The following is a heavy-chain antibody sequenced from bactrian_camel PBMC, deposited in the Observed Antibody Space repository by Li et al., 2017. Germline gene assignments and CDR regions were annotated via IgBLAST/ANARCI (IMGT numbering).Heavy chain of an antibody. CDR2: IADTST. J-gene: IGHJ6*01. CDR3: ATRSVVARSSFRY. V-gene: IGHV3-2*01. CDR1: GLTFSNYA. Sequence: HVQLVESGGGLVQPGGSLRLSCAASGLTFSNYAMSWVRQAPGKGLEWVSSIADTSTYYANSAKGRFTISIDNARNVVYLQMNSLKSEDTAQYYCATRSVVARSSFRYWGQGTQVTVS. D-gene: IGHD6*01.